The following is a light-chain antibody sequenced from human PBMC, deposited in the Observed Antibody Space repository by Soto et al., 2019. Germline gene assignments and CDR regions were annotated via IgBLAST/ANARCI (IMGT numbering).Light chain of an antibody. Sequence: QSALTQPASVSGSPGQSITISCTGTSSDVGGYNYVSWYQQHPGKAPKLMIYEVSNRPSGVSNRFSGSKSGNTASLTISGLQAEDEAEYYCSSYTSSSTRAVVFGGGTKVTVL. J-gene: IGLJ2*01. CDR2: EVS. V-gene: IGLV2-14*01. CDR3: SSYTSSSTRAVV. CDR1: SSDVGGYNY.